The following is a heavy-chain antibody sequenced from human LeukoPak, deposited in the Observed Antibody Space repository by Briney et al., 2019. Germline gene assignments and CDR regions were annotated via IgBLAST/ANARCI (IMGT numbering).Heavy chain of an antibody. D-gene: IGHD1-7*01. J-gene: IGHJ3*02. CDR1: GFTFSSYS. CDR2: ISSSSSTI. CDR3: ARAYNWNYRDASDI. Sequence: GGSLRLSCAASGFTFSSYSMNWVRQAPGKGLEWVSYISSSSSTIYYADSVKGRFTISRDNAKNSLYLQMNSLRAEDTAVYYCARAYNWNYRDASDIWGQGTMVTVSS. V-gene: IGHV3-48*01.